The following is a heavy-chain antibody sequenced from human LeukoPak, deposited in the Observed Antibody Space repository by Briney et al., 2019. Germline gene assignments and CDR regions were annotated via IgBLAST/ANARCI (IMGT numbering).Heavy chain of an antibody. Sequence: SETLSLTCTVSGGSISSYYWSWIRQPPGKGLEWIGYIYYSGSTNYNPSLKGRVTISVDTSKNQFSLKLSSVTAADTAVYYCARGGGYDDYFDYWGQGTLVTVSS. CDR1: GGSISSYY. D-gene: IGHD5-12*01. V-gene: IGHV4-59*08. CDR3: ARGGGYDDYFDY. J-gene: IGHJ4*02. CDR2: IYYSGST.